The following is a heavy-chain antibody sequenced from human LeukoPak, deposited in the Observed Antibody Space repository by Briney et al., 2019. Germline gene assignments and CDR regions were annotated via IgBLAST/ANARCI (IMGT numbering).Heavy chain of an antibody. J-gene: IGHJ4*02. CDR1: GGSISSGGYS. D-gene: IGHD6-13*01. V-gene: IGHV4-30-2*01. Sequence: SQTLSLTCAVSGGSISSGGYSWSWIRQPPGKGLEWIGYIYHSGSTYYNPSLKGRVTISVDRSKNQFSLKLSSVTAAVTAVYYCARVNQSSSWYLDYWGQGTLVTVSS. CDR2: IYHSGST. CDR3: ARVNQSSSWYLDY.